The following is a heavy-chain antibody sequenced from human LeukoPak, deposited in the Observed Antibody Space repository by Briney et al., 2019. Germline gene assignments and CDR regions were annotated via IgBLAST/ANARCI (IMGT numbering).Heavy chain of an antibody. J-gene: IGHJ4*02. D-gene: IGHD4-17*01. CDR3: AITGGPTVTAFDL. V-gene: IGHV3-7*02. CDR1: GFIFRDYW. CDR2: INHDGGDK. Sequence: PGGSLRLSCVASGFIFRDYWTSWVRQGPGKGLEWVANINHDGGDKNYVDSVKGRFTISRDNAKSSLYLQMNSLRVEDTAVYYCAITGGPTVTAFDLWGQGILVTVSS.